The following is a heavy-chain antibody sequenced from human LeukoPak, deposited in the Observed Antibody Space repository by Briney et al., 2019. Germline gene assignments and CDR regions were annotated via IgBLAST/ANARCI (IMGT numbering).Heavy chain of an antibody. CDR1: GFTFSSYS. CDR2: ISSSSSYI. CDR3: AKAIAVAGKGANYFDY. V-gene: IGHV3-21*01. Sequence: PGGSLRLSCAASGFTFSSYSMNWVRQAPGKGLEWVSSISSSSSYIYYADSVKGRFTISRDNAKNSLYLQMNSLRAEDTAVYYCAKAIAVAGKGANYFDYWGQGTLVTVSS. J-gene: IGHJ4*02. D-gene: IGHD6-19*01.